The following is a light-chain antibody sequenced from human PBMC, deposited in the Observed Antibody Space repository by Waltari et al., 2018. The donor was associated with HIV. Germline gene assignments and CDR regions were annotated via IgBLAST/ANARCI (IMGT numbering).Light chain of an antibody. CDR1: QSVSVNY. Sequence: EIVLTQSPGTLSLSPGERATLSCRASQSVSVNYLTWYQHKPGQAPRLLIFGASNRAAGIPDRFSGSGSGTDFTLTITRLEPEDFAVYYCQQYGGLPVTFGPGTKVEIK. J-gene: IGKJ3*01. CDR2: GAS. CDR3: QQYGGLPVT. V-gene: IGKV3-20*01.